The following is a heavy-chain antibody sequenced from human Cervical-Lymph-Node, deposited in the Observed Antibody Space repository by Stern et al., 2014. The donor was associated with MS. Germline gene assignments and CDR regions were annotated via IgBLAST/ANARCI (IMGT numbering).Heavy chain of an antibody. D-gene: IGHD1-26*01. CDR1: GYSFTAYF. CDR3: ARDRGSHSDY. Sequence: QVQLVQSGAEVKKPGASVKVSCKASGYSFTAYFIHWVRQAPGQGLEWMGWISTDTGCANYAQRFQGSVTMTRDTSISTTYMELSRLRSDDTAVYYCARDRGSHSDYWGQGTLVTVSS. V-gene: IGHV1-2*02. CDR2: ISTDTGCA. J-gene: IGHJ4*02.